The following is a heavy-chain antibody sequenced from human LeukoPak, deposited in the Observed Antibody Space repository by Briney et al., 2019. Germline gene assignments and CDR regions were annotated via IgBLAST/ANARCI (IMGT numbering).Heavy chain of an antibody. CDR3: AREGGVTMIVVPFDP. V-gene: IGHV4-39*07. J-gene: IGHJ5*02. CDR2: IYYSGST. D-gene: IGHD3-22*01. Sequence: PSETLSLTCTVSGGSISSSSYYWGWIRQPPGKGLEWIGSIYYSGSTYYNPSLKSRVTISVDTSKNQFSLKLSSVTAADTAVYYCAREGGVTMIVVPFDPWGQGTLVTVSS. CDR1: GGSISSSSYY.